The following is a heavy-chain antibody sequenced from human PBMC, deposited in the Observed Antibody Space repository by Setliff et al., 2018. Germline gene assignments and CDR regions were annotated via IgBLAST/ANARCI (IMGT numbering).Heavy chain of an antibody. CDR3: ARDGPHCVTSSCPGAWFDP. J-gene: IGHJ5*02. Sequence: LSLTCTVSGASISSYYWSWIRQPPGEGLEWIGYIYSSGNIKYNPSLKSRVTISLDTSKNQFSLKLSSVTAADTAVYYCARDGPHCVTSSCPGAWFDPWGQGILVTVSS. D-gene: IGHD2-2*01. CDR1: GASISSYY. V-gene: IGHV4-4*09. CDR2: IYSSGNI.